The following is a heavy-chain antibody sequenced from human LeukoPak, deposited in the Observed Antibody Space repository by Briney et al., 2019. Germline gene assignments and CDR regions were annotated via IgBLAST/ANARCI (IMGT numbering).Heavy chain of an antibody. V-gene: IGHV1-8*03. CDR3: ARFLGITGTTVDAFDI. J-gene: IGHJ3*02. Sequence: ASVKVSCKASGYTFTSYDINWVRQATGQGLEWMGWMNPNSGNTGYAQKFQGRVTITRNTSISTAYMELSSLRSEDTAVYYCARFLGITGTTVDAFDIWGQGTMVTVSS. CDR1: GYTFTSYD. CDR2: MNPNSGNT. D-gene: IGHD1-20*01.